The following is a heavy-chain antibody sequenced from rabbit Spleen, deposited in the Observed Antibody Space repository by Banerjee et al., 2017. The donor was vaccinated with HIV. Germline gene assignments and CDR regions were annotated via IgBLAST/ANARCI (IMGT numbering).Heavy chain of an antibody. CDR3: ARDAGANAYIDGYFDL. CDR2: IYTGNRKT. Sequence: QEQLVESGGGLVQPEGSLTLTCTASGVSFSRSYYMCWVRQAPGKGLEWIACIYTGNRKTYYASWAKGRFTISKTSSTTVTLQMTRLTVADTATYFCARDAGANAYIDGYFDLWGQGTLVTVS. V-gene: IGHV1S45*01. CDR1: GVSFSRSYY. J-gene: IGHJ4*01. D-gene: IGHD6-1*01.